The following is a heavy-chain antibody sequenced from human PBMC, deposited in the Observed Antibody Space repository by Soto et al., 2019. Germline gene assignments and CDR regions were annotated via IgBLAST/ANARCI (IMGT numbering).Heavy chain of an antibody. CDR2: IYYSGST. D-gene: IGHD3-22*01. Sequence: SETLSLTCTVSGGSISSGGYYWSWIRQHPGKGLEWIGYIYYSGSTYYNPSLKSRVTISVDTSKNQFSLKLSSVTAADTAVYYCAREGGGDGYYRYWGQGTLVTVSS. V-gene: IGHV4-31*03. CDR1: GGSISSGGYY. CDR3: AREGGGDGYYRY. J-gene: IGHJ4*02.